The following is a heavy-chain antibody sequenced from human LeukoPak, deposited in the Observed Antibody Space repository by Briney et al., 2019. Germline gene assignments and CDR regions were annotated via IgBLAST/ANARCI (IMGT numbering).Heavy chain of an antibody. D-gene: IGHD1-26*01. CDR3: AKDLGRYRNNFFDY. CDR1: GFTFSSIA. Sequence: GGSLRLSCAASGFTFSSIAMSWVRQAPDKGLEWVPTISGSGGGTYYADSVKGRFTISRDDSKNTLYLQMNSLRADDTAVYYCAKDLGRYRNNFFDYWGQGNLVTVSS. V-gene: IGHV3-23*01. CDR2: ISGSGGGT. J-gene: IGHJ4*02.